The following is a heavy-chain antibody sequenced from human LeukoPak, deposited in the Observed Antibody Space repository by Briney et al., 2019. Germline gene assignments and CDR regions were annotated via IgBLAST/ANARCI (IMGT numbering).Heavy chain of an antibody. V-gene: IGHV4-4*07. J-gene: IGHJ5*02. D-gene: IGHD3-3*01. CDR1: GGSISSYY. Sequence: SETLSLTYTVSGGSISSYYWSWIRQPAGKGLEWIGRIYTSGSTNYNPSLKSRVTMSVDTSKNQFSLKLSSVTAADTAVYYCARENYDFWSDYNWFDPWGQGTLVTVSS. CDR3: ARENYDFWSDYNWFDP. CDR2: IYTSGST.